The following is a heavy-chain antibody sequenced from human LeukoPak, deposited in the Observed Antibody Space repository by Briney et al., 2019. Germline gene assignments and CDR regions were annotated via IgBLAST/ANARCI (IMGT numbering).Heavy chain of an antibody. CDR3: ARESSKYDILTGYAY. D-gene: IGHD3-9*01. J-gene: IGHJ4*02. V-gene: IGHV1-69*13. CDR1: GGTFSSYA. CDR2: IIPIFGTG. Sequence: SVKVSCKASGGTFSSYAISWVRQAPGQGLEWMGGIIPIFGTGNYAQRFQGRVTITAEESTSTAYLELSSLRSEDTAVYYCARESSKYDILTGYAYWGQGTLVTVSS.